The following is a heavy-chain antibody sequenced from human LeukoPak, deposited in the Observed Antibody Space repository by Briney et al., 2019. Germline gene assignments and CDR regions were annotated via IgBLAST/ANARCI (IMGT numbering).Heavy chain of an antibody. J-gene: IGHJ6*03. CDR2: IYYSGST. CDR1: GGSISSSSYY. D-gene: IGHD3-10*01. Sequence: SETLSLTCTVSGGSISSSSYYWGWIRQPPGKGLEWIGSIYYSGSTYYNPSLKSRVTISVDTSKNQFSLKLSSVTAADTAVYYCARHGGSGSYYYYYMDVWGKGTTVTVSS. V-gene: IGHV4-39*01. CDR3: ARHGGSGSYYYYYMDV.